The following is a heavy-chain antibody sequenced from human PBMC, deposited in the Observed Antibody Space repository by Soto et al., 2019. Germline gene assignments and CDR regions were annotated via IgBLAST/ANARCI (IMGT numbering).Heavy chain of an antibody. CDR3: ARRRLPYYDILTGYYRSYFAY. V-gene: IGHV4-39*01. CDR1: GGSISSSSYY. J-gene: IGHJ4*02. Sequence: PSETLSLTCTVSGGSISSSSYYWGWIRHPPGKGLECIGSIYYSGSTYYNPSLKSRVTISVDTSKNQFSLKLSSVTAADTAVYYCARRRLPYYDILTGYYRSYFAYWGQGTLVTVSA. CDR2: IYYSGST. D-gene: IGHD3-9*01.